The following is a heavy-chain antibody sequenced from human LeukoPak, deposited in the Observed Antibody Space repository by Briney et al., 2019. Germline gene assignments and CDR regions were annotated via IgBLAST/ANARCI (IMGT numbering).Heavy chain of an antibody. Sequence: ASVKVSCKASGYTFTNYGINWVRQAPGQGLEWMGWISAFNGNTNYAQKLQGRVTMTTDTSTSTAYMELRSLRSDDTAVYYCARRSGNSYYYYYMDVWGKGTTVTVSS. D-gene: IGHD4-23*01. V-gene: IGHV1-18*01. CDR3: ARRSGNSYYYYYMDV. CDR1: GYTFTNYG. J-gene: IGHJ6*03. CDR2: ISAFNGNT.